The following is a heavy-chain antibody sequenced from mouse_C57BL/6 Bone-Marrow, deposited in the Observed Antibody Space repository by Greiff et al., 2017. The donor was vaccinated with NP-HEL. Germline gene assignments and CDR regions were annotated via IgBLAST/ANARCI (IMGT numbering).Heavy chain of an antibody. Sequence: VQLQQSGPVLVKPGASVKMSCKASGSTFPDYYMNWVKQSHGKSLEWIGVINPYNGGTSYNQKFKGNATLTVAKSSSTAYMELNSLTTEDSAVYYCARDYYGSSFHYFDYWGQGTTLTVSA. CDR2: INPYNGGT. J-gene: IGHJ2*01. CDR1: GSTFPDYY. CDR3: ARDYYGSSFHYFDY. V-gene: IGHV1-19*01. D-gene: IGHD1-1*01.